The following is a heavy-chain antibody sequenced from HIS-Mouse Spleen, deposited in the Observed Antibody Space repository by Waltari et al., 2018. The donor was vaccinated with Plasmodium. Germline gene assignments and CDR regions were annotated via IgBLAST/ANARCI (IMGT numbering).Heavy chain of an antibody. J-gene: IGHJ3*02. CDR3: ARGRWNHAFDI. V-gene: IGHV3-13*01. Sequence: EVQLVQSGGGLVQPEGSLRLSCRASGFTLRSYDIHWVRHVTGKGLEWVSAIGTAGDTYYPGSVKGRFTISRENAKNSLYLQMNSLRAGDTAVYYCARGRWNHAFDIWGQGTMVTVSS. CDR1: GFTLRSYD. CDR2: IGTAGDT. D-gene: IGHD1-1*01.